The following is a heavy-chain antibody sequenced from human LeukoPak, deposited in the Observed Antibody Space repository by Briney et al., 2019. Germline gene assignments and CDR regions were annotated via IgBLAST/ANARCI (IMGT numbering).Heavy chain of an antibody. V-gene: IGHV3-30*02. J-gene: IGHJ4*02. Sequence: GGSLRLSCAASGFTFSSYGMHWVRQAPGKGLEWVAFIRYDGSNKYYADSVKGRFTISRDNSKNTLYLQMNSLRAEDTAVYYCAKGYDILTGYPTIFDYWGQGTLVTVSS. CDR1: GFTFSSYG. CDR2: IRYDGSNK. CDR3: AKGYDILTGYPTIFDY. D-gene: IGHD3-9*01.